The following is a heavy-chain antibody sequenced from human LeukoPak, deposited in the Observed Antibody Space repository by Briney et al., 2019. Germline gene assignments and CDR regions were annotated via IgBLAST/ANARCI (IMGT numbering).Heavy chain of an antibody. Sequence: GASVKVSCKASGYTFTSYGISWVRQAPGQGLEWMGWISAYNGNTSYAQKLQGRVTMTTDTSTSTAYMELRSLRSDDTAVYYCARDTGIAAADWFDPWGQGTLVTVSS. CDR2: ISAYNGNT. CDR1: GYTFTSYG. V-gene: IGHV1-18*01. J-gene: IGHJ5*02. D-gene: IGHD6-13*01. CDR3: ARDTGIAAADWFDP.